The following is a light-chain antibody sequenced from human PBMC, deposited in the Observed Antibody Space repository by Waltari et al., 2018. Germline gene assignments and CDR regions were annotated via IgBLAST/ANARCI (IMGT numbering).Light chain of an antibody. CDR3: VLYMGSVV. Sequence: QTVVTQEPSFSVSPGGTVTLTCGLTSGSVSTNHYASWYRPTPGQAPLTLCHNTDTRSSGVPDRFSGSILGNKAALTITGAQADDESDYYCVLYMGSVVFGGGTKLTVL. CDR1: SGSVSTNHY. J-gene: IGLJ3*02. CDR2: NTD. V-gene: IGLV8-61*01.